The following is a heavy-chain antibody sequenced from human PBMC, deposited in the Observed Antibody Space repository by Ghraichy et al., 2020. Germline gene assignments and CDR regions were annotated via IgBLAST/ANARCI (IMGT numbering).Heavy chain of an antibody. CDR1: GYTFTGYY. CDR2: INPNSGGT. Sequence: ASVKVSCKASGYTFTGYYMHWVRQAPGQGLEWMGWINPNSGGTNYAQKFQGWVTMTRDTSISTAYMELSRLRSDDTAVYYCARLAVAGNDSDYWGQGTLVTVSS. J-gene: IGHJ4*02. CDR3: ARLAVAGNDSDY. V-gene: IGHV1-2*04. D-gene: IGHD6-19*01.